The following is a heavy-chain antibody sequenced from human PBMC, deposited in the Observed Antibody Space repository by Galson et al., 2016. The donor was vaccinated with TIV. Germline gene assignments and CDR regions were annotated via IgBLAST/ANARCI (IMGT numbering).Heavy chain of an antibody. J-gene: IGHJ2*01. CDR3: VKDGGLEDFHDWFFDL. CDR2: LDKNGNRG. Sequence: SLRLSCAASGFLFSNHWMHWVRQAPGKGLVWLSRLDKNGNRGAYADSVKGRFTISRDNTNNMVYLELNSLRVEDTAVHHCVKDGGLEDFHDWFFDLWGRGTLVTVSS. V-gene: IGHV3-74*01. CDR1: GFLFSNHW. D-gene: IGHD3-16*01.